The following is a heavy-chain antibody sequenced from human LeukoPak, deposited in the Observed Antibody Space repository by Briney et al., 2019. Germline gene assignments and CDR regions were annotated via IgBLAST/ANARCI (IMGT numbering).Heavy chain of an antibody. D-gene: IGHD2-15*01. CDR1: GGSISSGGYY. CDR2: IYYSGST. CDR3: ARVPYRSGGSCYWFDP. Sequence: SETLSLTCTVSGGSISSGGYYWSWIRQHPGKGLEWIGYIYYSGSTYYNPSLKSRVTISVDTSKNQFSLKLSSVTAADTAVYYCARVPYRSGGSCYWFDPWGLGTLVTVSS. J-gene: IGHJ5*02. V-gene: IGHV4-31*03.